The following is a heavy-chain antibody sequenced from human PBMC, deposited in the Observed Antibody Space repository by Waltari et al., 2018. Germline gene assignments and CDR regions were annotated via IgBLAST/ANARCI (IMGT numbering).Heavy chain of an antibody. J-gene: IGHJ3*02. CDR1: GFPFSTYD. CDR3: AALGPDII. D-gene: IGHD1-26*01. Sequence: EVHLVESGGGLVQPGGSLRLSCAASGFPFSTYDVHWVRQTTGKRLEWVSAIGAAGDAYYLHSVRGRFTISRDNAKNSFYLQMNSLRADDTAVYFCAALGPDIIWGQGAMVTVSS. V-gene: IGHV3-13*01. CDR2: IGAAGDA.